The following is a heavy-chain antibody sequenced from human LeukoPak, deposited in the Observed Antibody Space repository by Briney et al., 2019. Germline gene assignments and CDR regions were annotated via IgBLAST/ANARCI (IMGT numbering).Heavy chain of an antibody. CDR2: ISKNGEIT. D-gene: IGHD3-10*01. CDR3: VKEAASYYDY. V-gene: IGHV3-64D*06. J-gene: IGHJ4*02. CDR1: GFTFSIYP. Sequence: GGSLRLSCTASGFTFSIYPLHWVRQAPGKGLAYVSAISKNGEITYYADSVKGRFTISRDNSRNTLYLQMTSLRVEDTAVYYCVKEAASYYDYWRQGTLATVS.